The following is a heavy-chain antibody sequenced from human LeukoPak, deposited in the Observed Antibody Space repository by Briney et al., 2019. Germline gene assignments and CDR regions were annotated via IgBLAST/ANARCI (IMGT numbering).Heavy chain of an antibody. Sequence: PGGSLRLSCSASGFTFISYAMHWVRQARGNGLEYVSGISDNGGNTYYADSVKGRFTISRDNSKNTLYLQMSSLRAEETAVYYCVKGGQRWLQFGFDYWGQGTLVTVSS. CDR1: GFTFISYA. V-gene: IGHV3-64D*06. CDR2: ISDNGGNT. CDR3: VKGGQRWLQFGFDY. D-gene: IGHD5-24*01. J-gene: IGHJ4*02.